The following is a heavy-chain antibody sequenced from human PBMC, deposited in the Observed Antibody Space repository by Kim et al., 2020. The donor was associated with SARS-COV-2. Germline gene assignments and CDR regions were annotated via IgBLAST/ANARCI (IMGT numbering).Heavy chain of an antibody. CDR3: AGGTGWTSEN. CDR2: IKQDGGEI. V-gene: IGHV3-7*05. CDR1: GFTFRNYW. J-gene: IGHJ4*02. D-gene: IGHD6-19*01. Sequence: GGSLRLSCIASGFTFRNYWMNWVRQAPGKGLEWVANIKQDGGEINYVDSMKGRLTISRDNAKNSLFLQMNSLRADDTAVYYCAGGTGWTSENWGPGTLVTVSS.